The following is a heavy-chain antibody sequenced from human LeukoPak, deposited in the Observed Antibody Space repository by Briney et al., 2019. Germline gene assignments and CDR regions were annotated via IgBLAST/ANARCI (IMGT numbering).Heavy chain of an antibody. CDR1: GFTFSSYE. J-gene: IGHJ3*02. D-gene: IGHD3-10*01. V-gene: IGHV3-48*03. CDR2: ISSSGGAV. CDR3: VQLRGKKNDAFDI. Sequence: GGSLRLSCAASGFTFSSYEMNWVRQAPGKGLEWVSYISSSGGAVYYADSVKGRFIISRDNARNYLYLQMHSLSAEDAALYYCVQLRGKKNDAFDIWGQGTLVTVSS.